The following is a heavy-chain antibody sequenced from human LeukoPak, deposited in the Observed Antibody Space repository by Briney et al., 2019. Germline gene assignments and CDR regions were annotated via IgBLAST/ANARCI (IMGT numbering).Heavy chain of an antibody. V-gene: IGHV1-46*01. CDR3: AHGDTSGVLWFDP. CDR2: INPSGGST. Sequence: ASVKVSCKASGYTFTSYYMHWVRQAPGQGLEWMGIINPSGGSTSYAQKFQGRVTVTRDTSTSTVYMGLSSLRSEDTAVYYCAHGDTSGVLWFDPWGQGTLVTVSS. CDR1: GYTFTSYY. J-gene: IGHJ5*02. D-gene: IGHD4-17*01.